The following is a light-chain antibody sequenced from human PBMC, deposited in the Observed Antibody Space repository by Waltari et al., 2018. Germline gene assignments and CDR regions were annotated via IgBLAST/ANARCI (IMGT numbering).Light chain of an antibody. Sequence: DIQMTQSPSSLSASVGDRVTITCRASQDISNSLVWFQQKPGIAPEPLRYAASILQTGVPSKFSGSGSGTEFTLTISSLQPEDFAIYYCQQYQDYPVTFGQGTRLEIK. V-gene: IGKV1-16*02. CDR1: QDISNS. CDR2: AAS. J-gene: IGKJ5*01. CDR3: QQYQDYPVT.